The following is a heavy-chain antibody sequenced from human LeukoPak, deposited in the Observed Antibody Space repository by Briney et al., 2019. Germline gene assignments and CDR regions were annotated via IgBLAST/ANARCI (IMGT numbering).Heavy chain of an antibody. CDR3: AKDSRSRYCSSSSCSPSHMDV. J-gene: IGHJ6*02. V-gene: IGHV3-30*18. CDR2: ISYDGNNK. Sequence: GGSLRLSCAASGFTFSIYGMHWFRQAPGKGLEWVTTISYDGNNKYYADSVKGRFTISRGNSKNTLYLQMNSLRAEDTAVYYCAKDSRSRYCSSSSCSPSHMDVWGQGTTVTVS. D-gene: IGHD2-2*01. CDR1: GFTFSIYG.